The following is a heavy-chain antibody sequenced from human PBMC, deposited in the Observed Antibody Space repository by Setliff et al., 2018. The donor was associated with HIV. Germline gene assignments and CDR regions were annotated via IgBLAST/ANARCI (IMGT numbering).Heavy chain of an antibody. CDR2: IKSKTDGATT. CDR1: GFTFTNTW. D-gene: IGHD3-10*01. CDR3: AIEEYYGSGSYLDY. J-gene: IGHJ4*02. V-gene: IGHV3-15*01. Sequence: GGSLRLSCAASGFTFTNTWMSWVRQAPGKGLEWIGHIKSKTDGATTDYAAPVKGRFTILRDDSNNTLYLQMNSLKTEDTAMYYCAIEEYYGSGSYLDYWGQGALVTSPQ.